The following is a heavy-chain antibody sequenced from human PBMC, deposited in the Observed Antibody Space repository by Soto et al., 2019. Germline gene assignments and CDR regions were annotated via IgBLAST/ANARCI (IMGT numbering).Heavy chain of an antibody. V-gene: IGHV3-74*01. CDR2: ITSDGKSK. J-gene: IGHJ5*02. CDR1: GFNFTNHW. Sequence: VHLVESGGGLVQPGGSLRLSCAASGFNFTNHWMHWVRQAPGKGLVWVSRITSDGKSKAYAESVKGRFAISRDNAKNTVYLQMNGLTVEDTAVYYCARESGYWTLNWFDPWGQGTLVTVSS. D-gene: IGHD1-1*01. CDR3: ARESGYWTLNWFDP.